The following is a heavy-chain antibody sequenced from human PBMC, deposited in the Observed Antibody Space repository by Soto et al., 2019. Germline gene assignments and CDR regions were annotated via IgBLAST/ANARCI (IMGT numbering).Heavy chain of an antibody. CDR2: IFSSGSA. D-gene: IGHD1-26*01. CDR3: ARGTTYSGSPKLDD. V-gene: IGHV4-59*01. CDR1: GDSISTYY. J-gene: IGHJ4*02. Sequence: NPSETLSLTCTVSGDSISTYYWSFIRQPPGKGLEWLGNIFSSGSANYNPSLKSRVTISVDTSKNQFSLKLKSVTAADTAVYYCARGTTYSGSPKLDDWGPGTLVTVYS.